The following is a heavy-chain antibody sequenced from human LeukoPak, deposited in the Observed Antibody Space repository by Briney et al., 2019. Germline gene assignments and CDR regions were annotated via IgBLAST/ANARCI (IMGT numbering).Heavy chain of an antibody. CDR1: GFTFSSYA. J-gene: IGHJ4*02. Sequence: GGSLRLSCAASGFTFSSYAMSWVRQAPGKGLEWVSAISGSGGSTYYADSVKGRFTISRDNSKNTLYLQMNSLRDEDTAVYYCARDTQWLVRFDYWGQGTLVTVSS. CDR2: ISGSGGST. V-gene: IGHV3-23*01. CDR3: ARDTQWLVRFDY. D-gene: IGHD6-19*01.